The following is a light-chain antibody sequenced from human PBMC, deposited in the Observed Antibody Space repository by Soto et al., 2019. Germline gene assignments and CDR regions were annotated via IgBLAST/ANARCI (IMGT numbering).Light chain of an antibody. J-gene: IGKJ3*01. CDR3: MQALQALT. V-gene: IGKV2-28*01. Sequence: DIVMTQSPLSLPVTPVEPASISCRSSQSLLHSNGYNYLDWYLQKPGQSPQRLVYLGSNRASGVHNRFSDSGSGTDFTLKISRVEAEYVGVYYCMQALQALTFGPGTKVDIK. CDR1: QSLLHSNGYNY. CDR2: LGS.